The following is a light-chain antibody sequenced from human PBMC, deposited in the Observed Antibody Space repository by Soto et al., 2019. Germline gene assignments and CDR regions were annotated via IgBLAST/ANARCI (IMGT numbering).Light chain of an antibody. CDR1: SSDVGGYNY. V-gene: IGLV2-14*01. CDR2: DVT. Sequence: QSVLTQPASVSGSPGQSITISCTGTSSDVGGYNYVSWYQQHPVKAPKLMIYDVTNRPSGVSDRFSGYKSGNTASLTISGLQAEDEADYYCSSYTSSSTPYVFGTGTKLTVL. CDR3: SSYTSSSTPYV. J-gene: IGLJ1*01.